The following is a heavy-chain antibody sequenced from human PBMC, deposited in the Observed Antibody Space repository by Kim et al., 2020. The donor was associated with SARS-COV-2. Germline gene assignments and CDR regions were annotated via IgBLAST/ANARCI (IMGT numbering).Heavy chain of an antibody. CDR2: INHSGST. Sequence: SETLSLTCAVYGGSFSGYYWSWIRQPPGKGLEWIGEINHSGSTNYNPSLKSRVTISVDTSKNQFSLKLSSVTAADTAVYYCARARLGLFDYWGQGTLGTVSS. CDR1: GGSFSGYY. J-gene: IGHJ4*02. V-gene: IGHV4-34*01. D-gene: IGHD6-19*01. CDR3: ARARLGLFDY.